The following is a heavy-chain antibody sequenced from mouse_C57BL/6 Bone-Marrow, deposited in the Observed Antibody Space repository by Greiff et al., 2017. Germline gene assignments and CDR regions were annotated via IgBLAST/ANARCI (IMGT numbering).Heavy chain of an antibody. V-gene: IGHV1-62-2*01. J-gene: IGHJ3*01. CDR3: ARHECEDYCGSSYWCDY. CDR2: FYPGRGGI. D-gene: IGHD1-1*01. Sequence: VKLQESGAELVKPGASVKLSCKASGYTFPAYTIHWVKQRSGQGLEWIGWFYPGRGGIKYNEKFKDKATLTADKSSSTVYMELSRLTSEDSAVYVCARHECEDYCGSSYWCDYWGQGTMVTGSA. CDR1: GYTFPAYT.